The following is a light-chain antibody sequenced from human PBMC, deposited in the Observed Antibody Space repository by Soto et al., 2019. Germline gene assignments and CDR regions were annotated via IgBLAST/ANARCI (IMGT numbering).Light chain of an antibody. CDR2: RNT. J-gene: IGLJ2*01. V-gene: IGLV1-40*01. CDR3: QSYDSSLSRLV. CDR1: SSNIGAGYD. Sequence: QPVLTQPPSVSGAPGQRVTISCTGTSSNIGAGYDVHWYHQIPGTAPKLLVYRNTNRPSGVPDRFSGSKSGTAASLAITGLQAEDEAHYYCQSYDSSLSRLVFGGGTQLTVL.